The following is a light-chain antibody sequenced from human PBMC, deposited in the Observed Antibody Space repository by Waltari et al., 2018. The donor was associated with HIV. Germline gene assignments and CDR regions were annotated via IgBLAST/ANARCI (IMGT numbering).Light chain of an antibody. J-gene: IGKJ3*01. V-gene: IGKV1-39*01. CDR1: QYINTY. CDR2: DAS. CDR3: QQTYTVPLT. Sequence: DIQMTQSPSSLSASVGDRVTITCQSSQYINTYLNWYQQKPGTAPKALIYDASSLESGVPSRFSGSGLGTDFTLTISSLQPDDYATYFCQQTYTVPLTFGPGTKVDIK.